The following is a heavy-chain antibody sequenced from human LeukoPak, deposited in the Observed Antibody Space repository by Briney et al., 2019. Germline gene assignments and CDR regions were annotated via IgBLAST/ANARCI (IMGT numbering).Heavy chain of an antibody. D-gene: IGHD3-9*01. CDR1: GGSISSSSYY. Sequence: SETLSLTCTVSGGSISSSSYYWGWIRQPPGKQLEWIVSIDYSGSASYTPSLKTRVTIPVDTSKNQFSLKLNSVTAADTAVYYCARLPSTGVGGRRWFDPWGQGTLVTSS. CDR2: IDYSGSA. CDR3: ARLPSTGVGGRRWFDP. V-gene: IGHV4-39*01. J-gene: IGHJ5*02.